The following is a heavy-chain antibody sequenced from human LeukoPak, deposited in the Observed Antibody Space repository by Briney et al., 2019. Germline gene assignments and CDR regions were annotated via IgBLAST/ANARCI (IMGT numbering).Heavy chain of an antibody. J-gene: IGHJ4*02. D-gene: IGHD6-19*01. CDR2: FNPNSGDT. Sequence: ASVKASCKTSGYTFTGYYIHWVRQAPGQGLEWMGWFNPNSGDTNYAQKFQGTVTMTRDTSSSTAYMEVSRLRSDDTAVYYCAITTDIAVAASYFDYWGQGTLVTVSS. V-gene: IGHV1-2*02. CDR1: GYTFTGYY. CDR3: AITTDIAVAASYFDY.